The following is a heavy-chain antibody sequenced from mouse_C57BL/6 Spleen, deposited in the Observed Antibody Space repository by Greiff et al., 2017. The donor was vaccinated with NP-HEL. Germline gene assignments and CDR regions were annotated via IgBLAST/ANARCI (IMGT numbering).Heavy chain of an antibody. CDR3: APHYYGSSPFGY. CDR1: GFTFSSYT. CDR2: ISGGGGNT. Sequence: EVQGVESGGGLVKPGGSLKLSCAASGFTFSSYTMSWVRQTPEKRLEWVATISGGGGNTYYPDSVKGRFTISRDNAKNTLYLQMSSLRSEDTALYYCAPHYYGSSPFGYWGQGTTLTVSS. D-gene: IGHD1-1*01. J-gene: IGHJ2*01. V-gene: IGHV5-9*01.